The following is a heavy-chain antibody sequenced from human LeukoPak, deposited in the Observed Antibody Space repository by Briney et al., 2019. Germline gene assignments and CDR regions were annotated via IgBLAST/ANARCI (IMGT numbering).Heavy chain of an antibody. D-gene: IGHD3-10*01. J-gene: IGHJ5*01. V-gene: IGHV3-7*01. CDR1: GFTFSRYW. CDR3: ARDPMALDWFDS. CDR2: IKQDGSEK. Sequence: SGGSLRLSCAASGFTFSRYWMSWVRQAPGKGLEWVANIKQDGSEKYYVDSVKGRFTISRDNAKNTLYLQMNSLRAEDTAVYYCARDPMALDWFDSWGQGTLVTVSS.